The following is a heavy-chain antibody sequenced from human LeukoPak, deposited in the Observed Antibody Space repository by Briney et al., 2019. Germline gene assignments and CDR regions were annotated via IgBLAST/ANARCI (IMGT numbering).Heavy chain of an antibody. CDR2: IRYDGSNK. J-gene: IGHJ4*02. D-gene: IGHD3/OR15-3a*01. Sequence: GGSLRLSCAASGFTFSSYAMHWVRQAPGKGLEWVAFIRYDGSNKYYADSVKGRFTISRDNSKNTLYLQMNSLRAEDTAVYYCAKVDLMAYYFDYWGQGTLVTVSS. CDR1: GFTFSSYA. V-gene: IGHV3-30*02. CDR3: AKVDLMAYYFDY.